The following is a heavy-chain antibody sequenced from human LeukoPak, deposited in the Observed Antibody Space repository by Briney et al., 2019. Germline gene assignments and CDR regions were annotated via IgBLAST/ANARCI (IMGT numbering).Heavy chain of an antibody. CDR3: ARRAAGTFDY. V-gene: IGHV4-39*01. J-gene: IGHJ4*02. Sequence: PETLSLTCTVSGGSISSSSYYWGWIRQPPGKGLEWIGSIYYSGSTYYNPSLKSRVSISIDTSKNQFSLNLSSVTAADTAVYYCARRAAGTFDYWGQGTLVTVSS. D-gene: IGHD6-13*01. CDR2: IYYSGST. CDR1: GGSISSSSYY.